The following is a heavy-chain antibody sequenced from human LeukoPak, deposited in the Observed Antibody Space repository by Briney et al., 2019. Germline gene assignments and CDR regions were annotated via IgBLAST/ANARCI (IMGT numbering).Heavy chain of an antibody. D-gene: IGHD7-27*01. CDR3: AKVLTGSQDY. CDR1: GFTFSSYA. CDR2: IGGGGEDT. J-gene: IGHJ4*02. Sequence: GGSLRLSCAASGFTFSSYAMSWVRQAPGKGLEWLSTIGGGGEDTYYADSVRGRFTISRDNSKNTVYLQMKSLRAEDTAVYFCAKVLTGSQDYWGQGTLVTVSS. V-gene: IGHV3-23*01.